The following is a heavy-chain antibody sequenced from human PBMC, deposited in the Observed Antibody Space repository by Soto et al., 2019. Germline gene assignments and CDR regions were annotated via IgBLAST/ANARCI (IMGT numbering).Heavy chain of an antibody. J-gene: IGHJ4*02. Sequence: SGPTLVNPTHTLTLTCTFSWFSLSTSGVGVGWIRQPPGKALEWLALIYWNDDKRYSPSRKSRLTITKDTSKNQVVLTMTNMDPVDTATDYCEHMTGYNYYDSSGYYRYYFDYWGQGTLVTVSS. CDR3: EHMTGYNYYDSSGYYRYYFDY. V-gene: IGHV2-5*01. CDR1: WFSLSTSGVG. CDR2: IYWNDDK. D-gene: IGHD3-22*01.